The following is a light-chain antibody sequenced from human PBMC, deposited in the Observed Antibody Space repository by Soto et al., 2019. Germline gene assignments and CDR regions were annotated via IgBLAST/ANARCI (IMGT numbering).Light chain of an antibody. V-gene: IGKV4-1*01. Sequence: DIVMTQSPDSLTVSLGERATINCKASQPVLRSSNNKNHLAWYQQKPTQSPKMLISWASTRESGVPDRFSGSGSGTEFTLTISSLQAEDAVVYYCQQYYDVPVTFGQGTRLEIK. CDR3: QQYYDVPVT. CDR1: QPVLRSSNNKNH. J-gene: IGKJ5*01. CDR2: WAS.